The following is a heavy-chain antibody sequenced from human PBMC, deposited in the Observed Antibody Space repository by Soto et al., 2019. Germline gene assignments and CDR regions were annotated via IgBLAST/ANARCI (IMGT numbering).Heavy chain of an antibody. Sequence: SQTLSLTCAISGDRVSSNSAAWNWIRQSPSRGLEWLGRTYYRSKWYNDYAVSVKSRITINPDASKNQCSLQLNSVTPEDTAVYYCARVGIAAAGTYYYYGMDVWGQGTTVTVSS. V-gene: IGHV6-1*01. D-gene: IGHD6-13*01. CDR2: TYYRSKWYN. CDR3: ARVGIAAAGTYYYYGMDV. J-gene: IGHJ6*02. CDR1: GDRVSSNSAA.